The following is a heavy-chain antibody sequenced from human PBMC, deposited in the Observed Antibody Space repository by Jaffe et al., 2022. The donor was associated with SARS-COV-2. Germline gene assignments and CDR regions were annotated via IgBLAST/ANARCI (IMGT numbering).Heavy chain of an antibody. J-gene: IGHJ5*02. CDR2: ISGHNGNA. CDR1: GYTFTNSG. V-gene: IGHV1-18*01. Sequence: QVQLVQSGPEVRKPGASVRVSCKTSGYTFTNSGISWVRQAPGQGLEWMGWISGHNGNANYAQKLQGRVSMTTDTSTSTAYMELRSLRSDDTAVYYCARDPRDGYTYWFDPWGQGTLVTVSS. D-gene: IGHD5-12*01. CDR3: ARDPRDGYTYWFDP.